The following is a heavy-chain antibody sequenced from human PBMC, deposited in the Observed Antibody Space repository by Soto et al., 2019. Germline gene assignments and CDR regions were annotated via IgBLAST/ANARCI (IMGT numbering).Heavy chain of an antibody. CDR3: ARHHDYTIDY. CDR2: ISYSGST. D-gene: IGHD4-4*01. J-gene: IGHJ4*02. CDR1: GGSINTYY. Sequence: SETLSLTCSVSGGSINTYYWSWIRQSPGKGLEWIGYISYSGSTSYNPSLKSRVTMSVDTSKNQFSLKLSSVTAADTAVYYCARHHDYTIDYWGQGTLVTVSS. V-gene: IGHV4-59*01.